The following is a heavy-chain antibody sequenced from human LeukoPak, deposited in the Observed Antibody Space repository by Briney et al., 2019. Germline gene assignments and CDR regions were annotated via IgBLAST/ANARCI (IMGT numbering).Heavy chain of an antibody. CDR3: ARLYRYYYDSSGYYEVEDAFDI. J-gene: IGHJ3*02. CDR2: IYTSGST. Sequence: SETLSLTCTVSGGSISSYYWSWIRQPAGKGLEWIGRIYTSGSTNYNPSLKSRVTMSVDTSKNQFSLKLSSVTAADTAVYYCARLYRYYYDSSGYYEVEDAFDIWGQGTMVTVSS. D-gene: IGHD3-22*01. V-gene: IGHV4-4*07. CDR1: GGSISSYY.